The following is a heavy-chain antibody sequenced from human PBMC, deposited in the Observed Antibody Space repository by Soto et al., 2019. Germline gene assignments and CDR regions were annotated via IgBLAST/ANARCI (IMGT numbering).Heavy chain of an antibody. Sequence: SETLSLTCTVSGGSISSSSYYWGWIRQPPGKGLEWIGSIYYSGSTYYNPSLKSRVTISVDTSKNQFSLKLSSVTAADTAVYYCARQDDFWSGYYPYYFDYWGQGTLVTVS. CDR3: ARQDDFWSGYYPYYFDY. CDR1: GGSISSSSYY. V-gene: IGHV4-39*01. D-gene: IGHD3-3*01. CDR2: IYYSGST. J-gene: IGHJ4*02.